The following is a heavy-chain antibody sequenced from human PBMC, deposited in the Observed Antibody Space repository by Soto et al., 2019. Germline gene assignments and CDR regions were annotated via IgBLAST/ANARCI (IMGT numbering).Heavy chain of an antibody. J-gene: IGHJ3*02. CDR1: GGSISSYY. CDR3: ARQLLWFGAYDAFDI. Sequence: QVQLQESGPGLVKPSETLSLTCTVSGGSISSYYWSWIRQPPGKGLERIGYIYYSGSTNYNPSLKSRVTIAVDTSKNQFALTLSSVTAADTAVYYCARQLLWFGAYDAFDIWCQGTMVTVSS. CDR2: IYYSGST. D-gene: IGHD3-10*01. V-gene: IGHV4-59*01.